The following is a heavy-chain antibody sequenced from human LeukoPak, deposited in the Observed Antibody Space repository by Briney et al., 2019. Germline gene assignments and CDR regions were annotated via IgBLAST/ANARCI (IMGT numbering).Heavy chain of an antibody. CDR3: ARRLKTAVAEYYFDY. J-gene: IGHJ4*02. Sequence: SETLSLTCTVSGGSISSYNSYWGWIRQPPGKGLEWIGSLYYGGSPYYNPSLKSRVTISVDTSKNHFSLKLNSVTAADTAVYYCARRLKTAVAEYYFDYWGQETLVTVSS. V-gene: IGHV4-39*02. CDR2: LYYGGSP. CDR1: GGSISSYNSY. D-gene: IGHD6-19*01.